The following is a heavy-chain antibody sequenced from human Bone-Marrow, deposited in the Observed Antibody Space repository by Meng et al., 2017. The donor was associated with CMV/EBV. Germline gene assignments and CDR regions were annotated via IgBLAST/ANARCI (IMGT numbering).Heavy chain of an antibody. CDR3: ARDHQAGTYYYYGMEV. Sequence: SVKVSCKASGGTFSSYAISWVRQAPGQGLEWMGGIIPIFGTANYAQKCQGRVTITTDESTSTAYMELSSLRSEDTAVYYCARDHQAGTYYYYGMEVWGQGTTVTVSS. CDR2: IIPIFGTA. V-gene: IGHV1-69*05. CDR1: GGTFSSYA. J-gene: IGHJ6*02.